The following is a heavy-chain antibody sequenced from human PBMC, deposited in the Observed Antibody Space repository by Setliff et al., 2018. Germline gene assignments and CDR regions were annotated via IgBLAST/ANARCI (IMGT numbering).Heavy chain of an antibody. CDR1: GYIFTYYA. V-gene: IGHV1-3*01. J-gene: IGHJ4*02. CDR2: INAGNGNT. Sequence: ASVKVSCKASGYIFTYYAIHWVRQAPGQRLEWMGWINAGNGNTKYSQKFQGRVTITADESTSTAYMELSSLRSEDTAVYYCASHGGNSLSIYYWGQGTLVTVSS. D-gene: IGHD2-21*02. CDR3: ASHGGNSLSIYY.